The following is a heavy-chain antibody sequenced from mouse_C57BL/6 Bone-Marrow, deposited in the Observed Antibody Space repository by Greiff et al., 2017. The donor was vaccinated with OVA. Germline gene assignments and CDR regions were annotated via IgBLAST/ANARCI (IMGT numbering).Heavy chain of an antibody. V-gene: IGHV5-12*01. CDR2: ISNGGGST. J-gene: IGHJ2*01. CDR1: GFTFSDYY. Sequence: EVQGVESGGGLVQPGGSLKLSCAASGFTFSDYYMYWVRQTPEKRLEWVAYISNGGGSTYYPDTVKGRFTISRDNAKNTLYLQMSRLKSEDTAMYYCARFEFYYFDYWGQGTTLTVSS. CDR3: ARFEFYYFDY.